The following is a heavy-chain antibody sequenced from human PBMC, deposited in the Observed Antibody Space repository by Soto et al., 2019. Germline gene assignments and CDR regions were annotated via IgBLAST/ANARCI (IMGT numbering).Heavy chain of an antibody. CDR2: IYHSGST. D-gene: IGHD4-4*01. Sequence: SETLSVTCTVSGGSISSYYWSWIRQPPGKGLEWIGYIYHSGSTYYNPSLKSRVTISVDRSKNQFSLKLSSVTAADTAVYYCARGMTTVTTYDYWGQGTLVTVS. V-gene: IGHV4-59*12. J-gene: IGHJ4*02. CDR3: ARGMTTVTTYDY. CDR1: GGSISSYY.